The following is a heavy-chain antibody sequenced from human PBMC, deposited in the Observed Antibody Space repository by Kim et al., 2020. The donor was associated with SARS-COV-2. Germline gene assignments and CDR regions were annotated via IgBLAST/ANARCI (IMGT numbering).Heavy chain of an antibody. Sequence: ADSVKGRFTISRVNSNNTLYLQMNSLRAEDTAVYYCAKVLLVAGSMGLGDWGQGTLVTVSS. J-gene: IGHJ4*02. D-gene: IGHD6-19*01. V-gene: IGHV3-23*01. CDR3: AKVLLVAGSMGLGD.